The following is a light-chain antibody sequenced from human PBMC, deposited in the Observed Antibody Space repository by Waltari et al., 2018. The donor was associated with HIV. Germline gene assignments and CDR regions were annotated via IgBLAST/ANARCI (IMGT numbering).Light chain of an antibody. J-gene: IGLJ2*01. CDR2: DVT. CDR3: CSYAGSYTLV. Sequence: QSALTQPRSVSGSPGQSVTISCTGTSSDVGGYNYVSWYQQYPGKAPKLMIGDVTKRPSGVPDRFSGSKSGNTASLTISGLQAEDEADYYCCSYAGSYTLVFGGGTKLTVL. V-gene: IGLV2-11*01. CDR1: SSDVGGYNY.